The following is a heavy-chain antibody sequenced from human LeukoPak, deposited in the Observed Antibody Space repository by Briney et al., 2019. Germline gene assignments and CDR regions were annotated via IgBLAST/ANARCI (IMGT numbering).Heavy chain of an antibody. CDR1: GGSISSYY. CDR3: ASYDFWSGYYGY. CDR2: IYYSGST. D-gene: IGHD3-3*01. Sequence: PSETLSLTCTVSGGSISSYYWSWIRQPPGKGLEWIGYIYYSGSTNYNPSLKSRVTISVDTCKNQFSLKLSSVTAADTAVYYCASYDFWSGYYGYWGQGTLVTVSS. V-gene: IGHV4-59*01. J-gene: IGHJ4*02.